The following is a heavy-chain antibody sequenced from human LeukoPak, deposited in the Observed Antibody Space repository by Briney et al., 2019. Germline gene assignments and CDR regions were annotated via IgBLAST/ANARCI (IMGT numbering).Heavy chain of an antibody. J-gene: IGHJ4*02. Sequence: PGRSLRLSCAASGFTFGGYAMRWVRQAPGKGLEWVSGISGDSGSIDYADSVKGRFTISRDNAKNSLYLQMNSLRHEDTALYYCAKEGPYYDSSGYYLDYWGQGTLVTVSS. CDR2: ISGDSGSI. CDR1: GFTFGGYA. CDR3: AKEGPYYDSSGYYLDY. V-gene: IGHV3-9*01. D-gene: IGHD3-22*01.